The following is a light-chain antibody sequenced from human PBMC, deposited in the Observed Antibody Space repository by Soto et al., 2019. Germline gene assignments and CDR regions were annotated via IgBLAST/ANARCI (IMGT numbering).Light chain of an antibody. CDR3: HQYSSSRRT. CDR2: GAS. Sequence: EIVLTQSPGTLSLSPVERVTLSCMASQSVSSNFLAWYQQKPGQAPRLLIYGASNRAAGIPDRFSGSGSGTDFTLTISRLEPEDFAVYYCHQYSSSRRTFGQGTKVDIK. V-gene: IGKV3-20*01. J-gene: IGKJ1*01. CDR1: QSVSSNF.